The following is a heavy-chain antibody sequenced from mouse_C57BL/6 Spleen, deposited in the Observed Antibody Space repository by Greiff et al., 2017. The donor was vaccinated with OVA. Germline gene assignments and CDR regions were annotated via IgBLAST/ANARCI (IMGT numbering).Heavy chain of an antibody. CDR1: GFTFSDYY. V-gene: IGHV5-16*01. J-gene: IGHJ1*03. CDR2: INYDGSST. Sequence: LVESEGGLVQPGSSMKLSCTASGFTFSDYYMAWVRQVPEKGLEWVANINYDGSSTYYLDSLKSRFIISRDNAKNILYLQMSSLKSEDTATYYCAREGRGYFDVWGTGTTVTVSS. CDR3: AREGRGYFDV.